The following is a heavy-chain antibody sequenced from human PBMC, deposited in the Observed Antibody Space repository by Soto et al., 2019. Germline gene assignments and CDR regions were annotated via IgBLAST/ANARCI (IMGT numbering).Heavy chain of an antibody. CDR3: AKGSEFSNSYTLDFDF. CDR1: GFTFSSYA. D-gene: IGHD6-6*01. Sequence: GGSVRLSXAASGFTFSSYAMSWVRQAPGRGLEWVSIISGNGGSTYYAASVKGRFTISRDNTKNTLYLQMDSLTAEDTAVYYCAKGSEFSNSYTLDFDFWGQGALVTVSS. J-gene: IGHJ4*02. V-gene: IGHV3-23*01. CDR2: ISGNGGST.